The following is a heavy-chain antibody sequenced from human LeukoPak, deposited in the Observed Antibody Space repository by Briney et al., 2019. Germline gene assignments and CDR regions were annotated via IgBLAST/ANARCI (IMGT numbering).Heavy chain of an antibody. CDR2: INPNSGGT. V-gene: IGHV1-2*06. J-gene: IGHJ5*02. CDR3: ARTYGSGSYYNGWFDP. D-gene: IGHD3-10*01. CDR1: GYTFTGYY. Sequence: GASVKVSCKASGYTFTGYYMHWVRQAPGQGLEWTGRINPNSGGTNYAQKFQGRVTMTRDTSISTAYTELSRLRSDDTAVYYCARTYGSGSYYNGWFDPWGQGTLVTVSS.